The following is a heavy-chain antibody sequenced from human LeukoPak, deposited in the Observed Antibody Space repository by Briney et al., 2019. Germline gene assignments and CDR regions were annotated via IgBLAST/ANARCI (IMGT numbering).Heavy chain of an antibody. CDR1: GGAISSDSLF. Sequence: SETLSLTCTVSGGAISSDSLFWSWIRQPAEKGLEWIGRIHSSGDTNYNPSLNSRVTMSVDTSKNQFSLRLTSVTAADTAVYYCARGSWTNYDILTPPNTETNWFDPWGQGTLVTVSS. V-gene: IGHV4-61*02. CDR2: IHSSGDT. J-gene: IGHJ5*02. CDR3: ARGSWTNYDILTPPNTETNWFDP. D-gene: IGHD3-9*01.